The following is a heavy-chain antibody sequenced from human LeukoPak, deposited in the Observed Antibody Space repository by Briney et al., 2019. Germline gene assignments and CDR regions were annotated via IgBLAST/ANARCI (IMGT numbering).Heavy chain of an antibody. Sequence: GGSLRLSCAASGFTFSSYAMHWARQAPGKGLEWVAVISYDGSNKYYADSVKGRFTISRDNSKNTLYLQMNSLRAEDTAVYYCARDLEFAPYDFWTYYYYGMDVWGQGTTVTVSS. CDR1: GFTFSSYA. CDR3: ARDLEFAPYDFWTYYYYGMDV. D-gene: IGHD3-3*01. J-gene: IGHJ6*02. CDR2: ISYDGSNK. V-gene: IGHV3-30*04.